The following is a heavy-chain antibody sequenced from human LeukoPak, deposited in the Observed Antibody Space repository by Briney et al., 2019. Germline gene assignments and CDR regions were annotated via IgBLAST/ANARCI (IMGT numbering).Heavy chain of an antibody. CDR1: GYTFTSYG. J-gene: IGHJ4*02. Sequence: ASVKVSCKASGYTFTSYGISWVRPAPGQGLEWVGWISAYNGNTNYAQNLQGRVTMTTDTSTSTAYMELRSLRSDDTAVYYCARHHQWSGYCLFDYWGQGTLVTVSS. CDR2: ISAYNGNT. V-gene: IGHV1-18*01. CDR3: ARHHQWSGYCLFDY. D-gene: IGHD3-3*01.